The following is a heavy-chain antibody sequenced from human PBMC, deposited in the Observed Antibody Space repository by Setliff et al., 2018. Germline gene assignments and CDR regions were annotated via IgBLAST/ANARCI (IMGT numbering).Heavy chain of an antibody. D-gene: IGHD3-22*01. CDR3: ARDVFPYHYEGAFDI. CDR2: INARSGRT. V-gene: IGHV1-46*01. CDR1: GYTFSRDY. Sequence: ASVKVSCKAYGYTFSRDYITWVRQAPGLGLEWMGTINARSGRTSYAQKFQGRVTMTRDTSTSTVYMDMSSLRSEDTAVYYCARDVFPYHYEGAFDIWGQGTMVTVSS. J-gene: IGHJ3*02.